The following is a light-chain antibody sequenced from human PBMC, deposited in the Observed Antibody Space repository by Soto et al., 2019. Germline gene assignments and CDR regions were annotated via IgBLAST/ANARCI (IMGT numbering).Light chain of an antibody. J-gene: IGKJ5*01. CDR2: EAS. Sequence: IWMTQSPSLLSASTGDRGTITCRASHDISTYLAWYHQKPGKAPKLMIYEASTLQSGVPLRFSGSGSGTEFTLTISGLLPQDFATYHCQQLNTLPFTFGQGTRLEI. V-gene: IGKV1-9*01. CDR3: QQLNTLPFT. CDR1: HDISTY.